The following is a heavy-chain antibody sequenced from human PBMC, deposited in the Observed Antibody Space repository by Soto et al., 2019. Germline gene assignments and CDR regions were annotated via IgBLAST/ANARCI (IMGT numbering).Heavy chain of an antibody. Sequence: SETLSLTCAVYGGSFSGYYWSWIRQPPGKGLEWIGEINHSGSTNYNPSLKSRVTISVDTSKNQSSLKLNSVTAADTAVYYCARGPKGEVGGTWYYYAMDVWGQGTTVTVSS. CDR3: ARGPKGEVGGTWYYYAMDV. CDR2: INHSGST. CDR1: GGSFSGYY. V-gene: IGHV4-34*01. J-gene: IGHJ6*02. D-gene: IGHD1-26*01.